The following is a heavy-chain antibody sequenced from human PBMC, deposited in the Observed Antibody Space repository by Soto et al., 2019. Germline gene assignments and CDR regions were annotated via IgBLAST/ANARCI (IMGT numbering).Heavy chain of an antibody. CDR2: ISSRSTTM. CDR3: AKDGGSFHYYGMDV. Sequence: GGSLRLSCAASGFTFSSYSMYWVRQAPGKGLEWISEISSRSTTMYYADSVKGRFTISRDNAKNSLYLQMNSLRDEDTAVYYCAKDGGSFHYYGMDVWGQGTTVTVSS. D-gene: IGHD3-10*01. V-gene: IGHV3-48*02. CDR1: GFTFSSYS. J-gene: IGHJ6*02.